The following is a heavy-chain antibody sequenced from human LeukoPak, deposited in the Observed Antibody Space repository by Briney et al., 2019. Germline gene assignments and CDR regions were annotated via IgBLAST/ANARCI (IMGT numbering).Heavy chain of an antibody. CDR3: ARDSGMDYYDSSGYYYVLLRN. V-gene: IGHV1-46*01. J-gene: IGHJ4*02. CDR1: GYTFTSYY. Sequence: ASVKVSCKASGYTFTSYYMHWVRQAPGQGLEWMGIINPSGGSTSYAQKFQGRVTMTRDMSTSTVYMELSSLRSEDTAVYYCARDSGMDYYDSSGYYYVLLRNWGQGTLITVSS. CDR2: INPSGGST. D-gene: IGHD3-22*01.